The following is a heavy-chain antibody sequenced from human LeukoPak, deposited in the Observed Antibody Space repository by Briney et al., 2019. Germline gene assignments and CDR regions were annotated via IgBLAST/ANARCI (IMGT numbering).Heavy chain of an antibody. J-gene: IGHJ5*02. CDR3: ARDHTYYYGSGSLNWFDP. V-gene: IGHV4-59*01. CDR1: GGSISSYY. Sequence: PSETLSLTCTVSGGSISSYYWSWIRQPAGKGLEWIGYIYYSGSTNYNPSLKSRVTISVDTSKNQFSLKLSSVTAADTAVYYCARDHTYYYGSGSLNWFDPWGQGTLVTVSS. D-gene: IGHD3-10*01. CDR2: IYYSGST.